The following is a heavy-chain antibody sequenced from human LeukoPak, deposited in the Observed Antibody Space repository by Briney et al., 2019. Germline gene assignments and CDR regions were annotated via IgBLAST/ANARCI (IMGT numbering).Heavy chain of an antibody. V-gene: IGHV3-21*01. Sequence: GGSLRLSCAGSGFTFSSYSMNWVRQAAGKGLEWVSSISSSSSYIYYADSVKGRFTISRDNAKNSLYLQMNSLRAEDTAVYYCARSGDPYSSSWYKNWFDPWGQGTLVTVSS. CDR2: ISSSSSYI. J-gene: IGHJ5*02. D-gene: IGHD6-13*01. CDR3: ARSGDPYSSSWYKNWFDP. CDR1: GFTFSSYS.